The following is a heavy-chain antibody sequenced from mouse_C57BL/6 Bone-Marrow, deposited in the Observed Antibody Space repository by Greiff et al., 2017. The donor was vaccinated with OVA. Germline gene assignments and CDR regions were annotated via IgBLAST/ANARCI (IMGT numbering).Heavy chain of an antibody. J-gene: IGHJ1*03. Sequence: EVQGVESGGDLVKPGGSLKLSCAASGFTFSSYGMSWVRQTPDKRLEWVATISSGGSYTYYPDSVKGRFTISRDNAKNTLYLQMSSLKSEDTAMYYCARHRVEGGLPHWYFDVWGTGTTVTVSS. D-gene: IGHD1-1*02. V-gene: IGHV5-6*01. CDR1: GFTFSSYG. CDR2: ISSGGSYT. CDR3: ARHRVEGGLPHWYFDV.